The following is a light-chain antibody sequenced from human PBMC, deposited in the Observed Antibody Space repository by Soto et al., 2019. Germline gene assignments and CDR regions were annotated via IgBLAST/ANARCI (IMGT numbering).Light chain of an antibody. CDR2: DAS. CDR1: QSISNW. V-gene: IGKV1-5*01. J-gene: IGKJ2*01. Sequence: DTHITAYPSTQPASEGDRITISCRASQSISNWLAWYQQKPGKAPKLLIFDASSLESGVPSMFSGSGSGTDFSLTISSLQPDDFATYYCQRYSSVFGQGTKVDI. CDR3: QRYSSV.